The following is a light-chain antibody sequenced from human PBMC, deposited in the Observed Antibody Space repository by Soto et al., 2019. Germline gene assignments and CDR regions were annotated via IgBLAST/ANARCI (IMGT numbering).Light chain of an antibody. V-gene: IGKV1-5*03. CDR3: QQSNSYPLT. J-gene: IGKJ4*01. CDR1: QSISGW. Sequence: DIQMTQSPSTLSASVGDRVTITCRASQSISGWLAWYQQKPGKAPNLLIYKASTLESGVPSRFSGSGSGTEFTLTISILQPDDFATYYCQQSNSYPLTIGGGTKVEIK. CDR2: KAS.